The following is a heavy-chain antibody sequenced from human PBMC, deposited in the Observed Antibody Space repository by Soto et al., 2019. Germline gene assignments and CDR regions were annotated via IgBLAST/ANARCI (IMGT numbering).Heavy chain of an antibody. Sequence: QVQLQESGPGLVKPSETLSLTCTVSGGSISSSNYYWGWIRQPPGEGLEWIGSIYYSGSTYYNPSLNSRVTISIDTSKKQLSLKLSSVTAAVTAVYYCLRHLERGSGKHFDYWGQGTLVTVSS. D-gene: IGHD3-10*01. V-gene: IGHV4-39*01. CDR3: LRHLERGSGKHFDY. CDR1: GGSISSSNYY. J-gene: IGHJ4*02. CDR2: IYYSGST.